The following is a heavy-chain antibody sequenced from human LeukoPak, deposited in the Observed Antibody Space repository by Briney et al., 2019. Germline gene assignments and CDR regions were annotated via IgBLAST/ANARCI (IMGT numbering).Heavy chain of an antibody. CDR3: ARGYGSGSYPLDY. V-gene: IGHV4-59*01. D-gene: IGHD3-10*01. CDR2: IYYSGST. CDR1: GGSISSYY. J-gene: IGHJ4*02. Sequence: SETLSLTCTVSGGSISSYYWSWIRQPPGKRLEWIGYIYYSGSTNYNPSLKSRVTISVDTSKNQFSLKLSSVTAADTAVYYCARGYGSGSYPLDYWGQGTLVTVSS.